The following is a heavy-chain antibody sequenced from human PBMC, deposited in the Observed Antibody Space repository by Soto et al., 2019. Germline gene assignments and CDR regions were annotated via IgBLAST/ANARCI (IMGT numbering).Heavy chain of an antibody. J-gene: IGHJ5*02. Sequence: SETLSLTCTVSGGSISSSIYYWAWIRQPPGKGLEWIGSMSYFGSTYYNPSLKSRVVISEDTSKNQFSLKLSSVTAADTAVYYCASHEYDRSGGWFDPWGQGTLVTVSS. CDR3: ASHEYDRSGGWFDP. CDR2: MSYFGST. V-gene: IGHV4-39*01. CDR1: GGSISSSIYY. D-gene: IGHD3-10*01.